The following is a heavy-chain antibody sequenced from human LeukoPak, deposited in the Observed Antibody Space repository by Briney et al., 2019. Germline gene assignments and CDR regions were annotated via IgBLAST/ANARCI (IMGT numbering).Heavy chain of an antibody. J-gene: IGHJ3*02. D-gene: IGHD3-9*01. Sequence: PETLSLTCAVYGGSFSGYYWSWIRQPPGKGLEWIGEINHSGSTNYNPSLKSRVTISVDTSKNQFSLKLSSVTAADTAVYYCARYILTHDAFDIWGQGTMVTVSS. CDR1: GGSFSGYY. V-gene: IGHV4-34*01. CDR3: ARYILTHDAFDI. CDR2: INHSGST.